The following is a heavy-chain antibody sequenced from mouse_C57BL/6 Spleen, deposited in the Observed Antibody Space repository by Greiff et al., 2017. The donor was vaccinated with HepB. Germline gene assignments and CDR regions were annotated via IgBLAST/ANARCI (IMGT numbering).Heavy chain of an antibody. CDR2: IDPSDSET. D-gene: IGHD1-1*01. CDR3: ARRGYYGSSYYFDY. V-gene: IGHV1-52*01. J-gene: IGHJ2*01. CDR1: GYTFTSYW. Sequence: QVQLKQPGAELVRPGSSVKLSCKASGYTFTSYWMHWVKQRPIQGLEWIGNIDPSDSETHYNQKFKDKATLTVDKSSSTAYMQLSSLTSEDSAVYYCARRGYYGSSYYFDYWGQGTTLTVSS.